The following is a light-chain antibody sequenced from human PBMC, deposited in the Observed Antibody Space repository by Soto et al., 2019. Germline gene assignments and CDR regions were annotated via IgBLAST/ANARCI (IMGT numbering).Light chain of an antibody. Sequence: QSVLTQSPSASGTPGQRVTISCSGSASTIGRNYVYWYQQLPGTAPKLLIYRSSQRPSGVPDRFSGSKSGTSASLAISGLRSEDEADYYCAAWDDNLSGLYVFGAGTKVT. CDR1: ASTIGRNY. J-gene: IGLJ1*01. CDR2: RSS. CDR3: AAWDDNLSGLYV. V-gene: IGLV1-47*01.